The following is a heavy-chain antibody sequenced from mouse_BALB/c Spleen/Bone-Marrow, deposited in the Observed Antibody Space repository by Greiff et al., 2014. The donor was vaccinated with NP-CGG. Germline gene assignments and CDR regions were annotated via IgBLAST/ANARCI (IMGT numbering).Heavy chain of an antibody. CDR1: GYSFTIYW. CDR3: TRFGSTYDWYFDV. V-gene: IGHV1-5*01. J-gene: IGHJ1*01. Sequence: VQLQQSGTVLARPGASVKMSCKASGYSFTIYWMHWVKQRPGQGLEWIGAIYPGNSDTSYNQKFKGKAKLTAVTSASTAYMELSSLTNEDSAVHYCTRFGSTYDWYFDVWGAGTTVTVSS. CDR2: IYPGNSDT. D-gene: IGHD1-1*01.